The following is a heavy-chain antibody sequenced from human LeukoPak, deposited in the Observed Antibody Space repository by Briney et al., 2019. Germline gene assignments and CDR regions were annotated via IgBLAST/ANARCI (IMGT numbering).Heavy chain of an antibody. CDR2: ISSSGSTI. J-gene: IGHJ4*02. D-gene: IGHD5-18*01. Sequence: PGGSLRLSCAASGFTFSDYYMSWIRQAPGKGLEWVSYISSSGSTIYYADSVKGRFTISRDNAKNSLYLQMNSLRAEDTAVYYCARDWDVGYSYAFDYCGQGTLVTVSS. V-gene: IGHV3-11*04. CDR1: GFTFSDYY. CDR3: ARDWDVGYSYAFDY.